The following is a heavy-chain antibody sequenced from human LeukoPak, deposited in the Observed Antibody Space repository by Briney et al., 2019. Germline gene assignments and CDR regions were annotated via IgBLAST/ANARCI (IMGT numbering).Heavy chain of an antibody. CDR2: ISSSSSYI. CDR3: ARPGYCSGGSCYSGDYYYGMDV. CDR1: GFTFSSYS. V-gene: IGHV3-21*01. J-gene: IGHJ6*02. D-gene: IGHD2-15*01. Sequence: GGYLRLSCAASGFTFSSYSMNWVRQAPGKGLEWVSSISSSSSYIYYADSVKGRFTISRDNAKNSLYLQMNSLRAEDTAVYYCARPGYCSGGSCYSGDYYYGMDVWGQGTTVTVSS.